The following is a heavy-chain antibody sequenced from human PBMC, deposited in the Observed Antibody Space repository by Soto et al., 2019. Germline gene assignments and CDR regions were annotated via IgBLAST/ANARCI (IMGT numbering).Heavy chain of an antibody. Sequence: QVQLVQSGAEVKKPGSSVKVSCKASGGTFSSYAISWVRQAPGQGLEWMGGIIPIFGTANYAQKFQGRVTITADESTSTAYMELSILRSADTAVYYCASRNSLRWGNCWFDPWGQGTLVTVSS. J-gene: IGHJ5*02. V-gene: IGHV1-69*01. CDR1: GGTFSSYA. CDR3: ASRNSLRWGNCWFDP. CDR2: IIPIFGTA. D-gene: IGHD4-17*01.